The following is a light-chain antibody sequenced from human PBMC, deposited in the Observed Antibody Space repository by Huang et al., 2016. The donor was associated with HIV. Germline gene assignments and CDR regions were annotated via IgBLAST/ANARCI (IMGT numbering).Light chain of an antibody. J-gene: IGKJ5*01. CDR2: DSA. CDR3: QQRKYWPPIT. V-gene: IGKV3-11*01. CDR1: QSVNTN. Sequence: ETVLTQSPATLSLSPGERATLPCRASQSVNTNLDWYQQQPGQTPSRLICDSATRAPGIPARFSGSGSGTDFALTISSLEPEDFAVYYCQQRKYWPPITFGQGTRLEIK.